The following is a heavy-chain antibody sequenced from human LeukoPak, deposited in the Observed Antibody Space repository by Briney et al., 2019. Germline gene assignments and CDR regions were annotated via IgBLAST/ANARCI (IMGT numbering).Heavy chain of an antibody. J-gene: IGHJ3*02. Sequence: IGRIYTSGSTNYNPSLKSRVTMSVDTSKNQFSLKLSSVTAADTAVYYCARDVSVLDAFDIWGQGTMVTVSS. V-gene: IGHV4-4*07. D-gene: IGHD5/OR15-5a*01. CDR2: IYTSGST. CDR3: ARDVSVLDAFDI.